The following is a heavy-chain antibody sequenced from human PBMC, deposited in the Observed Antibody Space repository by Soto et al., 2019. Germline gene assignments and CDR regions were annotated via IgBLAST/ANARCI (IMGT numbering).Heavy chain of an antibody. CDR2: IWADGQRT. Sequence: QVQLRESGGRVVQPGGSLRLSCVTSGFTISNYAMHWLRQPPGKGLEWMTIIWADGQRTYYADSVKGRFTISKDGSTNTLYLQMENLRPEDTAVYYCARGTNNWNYDSFDYWGQGALVTVSS. CDR3: ARGTNNWNYDSFDY. J-gene: IGHJ4*02. D-gene: IGHD1-7*01. V-gene: IGHV3-33*01. CDR1: GFTISNYA.